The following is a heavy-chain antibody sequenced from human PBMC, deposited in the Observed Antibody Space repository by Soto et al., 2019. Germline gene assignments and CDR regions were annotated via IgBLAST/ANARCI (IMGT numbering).Heavy chain of an antibody. CDR2: IYNSVST. Sequence: SETLSLTCTVSGGSISRGGYYWSWIRQNPGKGLEWIGYIYNSVSTNYNPSLKSRVTISVDTSKNQFSLKLSSVTAADTAVYYCARARRGSSWNHFDYWGQGTLGTVSS. V-gene: IGHV4-31*03. CDR3: ARARRGSSWNHFDY. D-gene: IGHD6-13*01. J-gene: IGHJ4*02. CDR1: GGSISRGGYY.